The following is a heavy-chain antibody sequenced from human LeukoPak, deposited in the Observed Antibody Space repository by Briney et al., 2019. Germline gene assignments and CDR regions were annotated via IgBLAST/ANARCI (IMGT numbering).Heavy chain of an antibody. V-gene: IGHV3-30-3*01. CDR1: GFTFSSYA. D-gene: IGHD3-22*01. Sequence: GGSLRLSCAASGFTFSSYAMHWVRQAPGKGLEWVAVISYDGSNKYYADSVKDRFTISRDNSKNTLYLQMNSLRAEDTAVYYCARAVRYYDSSGYHDFWGQGTLVTVSS. J-gene: IGHJ4*02. CDR3: ARAVRYYDSSGYHDF. CDR2: ISYDGSNK.